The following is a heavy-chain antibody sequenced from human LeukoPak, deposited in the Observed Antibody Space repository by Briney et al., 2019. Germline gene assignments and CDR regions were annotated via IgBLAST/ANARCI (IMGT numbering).Heavy chain of an antibody. CDR3: AREIVVPAATYYYYGMDV. V-gene: IGHV3-21*01. CDR1: GFTFRDYT. CDR2: ISKSGTYI. Sequence: GGSLRLSCAASGFTFRDYTMNWVRQAPGKGLEWVSAISKSGTYIKYADSVKGRFTVSRDNAKNSLFLQMNSLRVEDTAVYYCAREIVVPAATYYYYGMDVWGQGTTVTVSS. D-gene: IGHD2-2*01. J-gene: IGHJ6*02.